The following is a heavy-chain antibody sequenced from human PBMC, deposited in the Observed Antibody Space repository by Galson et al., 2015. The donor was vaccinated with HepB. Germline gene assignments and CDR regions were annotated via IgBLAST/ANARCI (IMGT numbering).Heavy chain of an antibody. D-gene: IGHD3-10*01. CDR1: GFSFDDYA. J-gene: IGHJ3*02. CDR2: ISWNSGSI. CDR3: AKDRRLAYYGSGKNAFEI. Sequence: SLRLSCAASGFSFDDYAMHWVRQAPGKGLEWVSGISWNSGSIGYADSVKGRFTISRDNAKNSLYLQMNSLRAEDTALYYCAKDRRLAYYGSGKNAFEIWGQGTVVTVSS. V-gene: IGHV3-9*01.